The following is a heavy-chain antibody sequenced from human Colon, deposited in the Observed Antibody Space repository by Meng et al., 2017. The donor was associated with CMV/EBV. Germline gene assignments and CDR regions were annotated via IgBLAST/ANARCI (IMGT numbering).Heavy chain of an antibody. CDR3: ARDWASGDDYYYYGMDV. CDR1: GFTFSSYG. V-gene: IGHV3-30*02. CDR2: IRYDGSNK. D-gene: IGHD5-12*01. Sequence: GESLKISCAASGFTFSSYGMHWVRQAPGKGLEWVAFIRYDGSNKYYADSVKGRFTISRDNSKNTLYLQMNSLRAEDTAVYYGARDWASGDDYYYYGMDVWGQGTTVTVSS. J-gene: IGHJ6*02.